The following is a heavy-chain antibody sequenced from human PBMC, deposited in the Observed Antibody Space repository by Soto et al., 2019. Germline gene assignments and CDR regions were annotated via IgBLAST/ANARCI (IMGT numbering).Heavy chain of an antibody. D-gene: IGHD2-21*02. CDR2: IRSKADSYAT. Sequence: PGGSLRLSCAASGFTLSGSRIHWVRQASGKGLEWVGRIRSKADSYATAYAASVKGRFTISRDDSKNTAYLQTNSLKTEDTAVYYCTSQYCGGDCSRVDPWGQGTLVTVSS. CDR3: TSQYCGGDCSRVDP. J-gene: IGHJ5*02. CDR1: GFTLSGSR. V-gene: IGHV3-73*01.